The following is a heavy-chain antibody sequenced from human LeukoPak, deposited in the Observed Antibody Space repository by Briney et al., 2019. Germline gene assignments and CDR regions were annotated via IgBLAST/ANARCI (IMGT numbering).Heavy chain of an antibody. V-gene: IGHV4-30-2*01. CDR1: GGPISSGGYY. D-gene: IGHD5-12*01. CDR2: IYHSGNT. Sequence: SQTLSLTCTVSGGPISSGGYYWSWIRQPPGKGLEWIGYIYHSGNTYYNPSLKSRVTISVDRSNNQFSLKLSSVTAADTAVYYCARVEQGGYGAFDIWGQGTMVTVSS. J-gene: IGHJ3*02. CDR3: ARVEQGGYGAFDI.